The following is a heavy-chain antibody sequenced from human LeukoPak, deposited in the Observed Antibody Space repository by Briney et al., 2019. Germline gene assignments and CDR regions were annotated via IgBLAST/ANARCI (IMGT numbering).Heavy chain of an antibody. CDR1: GYTFTTYA. D-gene: IGHD3-10*01. CDR3: ARTPGDENGMDV. CDR2: INADNGNT. Sequence: GASVRVSCKASGYTFTTYAMHWVRQAPGQGLEWMGWINADNGNTKYSQKFQGRVTITRDTSASTVYMELSSLRSEDTAVYYCARTPGDENGMDVWGQGTTVTVSS. V-gene: IGHV1-3*01. J-gene: IGHJ6*02.